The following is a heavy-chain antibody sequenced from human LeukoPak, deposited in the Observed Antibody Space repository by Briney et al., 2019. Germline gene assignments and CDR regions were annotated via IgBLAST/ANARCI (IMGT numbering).Heavy chain of an antibody. V-gene: IGHV1-69*13. CDR2: IIPIFGTA. D-gene: IGHD3-22*01. J-gene: IGHJ5*02. CDR3: ASPSDDYDSSGYYFRWFDP. CDR1: GGTFISYA. Sequence: SVKVSCKASGGTFISYAISWVRQAPGQGLEWMGGIIPIFGTANYAQKFQGRVTITADESTSTAYMELSSLRSEDTAVYYCASPSDDYDSSGYYFRWFDPWGQGTLVTVSS.